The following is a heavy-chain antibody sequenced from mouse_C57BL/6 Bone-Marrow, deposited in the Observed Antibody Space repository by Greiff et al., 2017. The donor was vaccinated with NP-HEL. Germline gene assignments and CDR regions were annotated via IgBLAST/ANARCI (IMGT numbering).Heavy chain of an antibody. CDR1: GYTFTSYG. Sequence: QVQLKESGAELARPGASVKLSCKASGYTFTSYGISWVKQRTGQGLEWIGEIYPRSGNTYYNEKFKGKATLTADKSSSTAYMELRSLTSEDSAVYFCARGGLYDGYSFFDYWGQGTTLTVSS. CDR3: ARGGLYDGYSFFDY. D-gene: IGHD2-3*01. V-gene: IGHV1-81*01. CDR2: IYPRSGNT. J-gene: IGHJ2*01.